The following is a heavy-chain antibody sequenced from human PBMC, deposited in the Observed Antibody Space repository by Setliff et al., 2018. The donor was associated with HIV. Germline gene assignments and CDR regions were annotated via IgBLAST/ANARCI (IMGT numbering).Heavy chain of an antibody. CDR2: MTPNSGNT. CDR1: GYTFTNYD. J-gene: IGHJ3*02. D-gene: IGHD3-3*01. V-gene: IGHV1-8*02. CDR3: ARGLGALEWEKRDGDAFDI. Sequence: ASVKVSCKASGYTFTNYDVNWLRQATGQGLEWMGWMTPNSGNTGSAQKFQGRVSMTRNISISPAYMELRSLTSEDTAVYFCARGLGALEWEKRDGDAFDIWGQGTMVTV.